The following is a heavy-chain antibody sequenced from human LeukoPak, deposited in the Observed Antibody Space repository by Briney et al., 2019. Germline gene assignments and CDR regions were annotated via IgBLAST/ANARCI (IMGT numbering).Heavy chain of an antibody. CDR2: ISYDGSKK. V-gene: IGHV3-30*04. Sequence: GGSLRLSCAASGFTFSSYEMNWVRQAPGKGLEWVADISYDGSKKYYADSVKGRFTISRDNSKNTLYLQMNSLRAEDTAVYYCARDREQLAPRSKSAFDIWGQGTMVTVSS. CDR1: GFTFSSYE. CDR3: ARDREQLAPRSKSAFDI. D-gene: IGHD6-6*01. J-gene: IGHJ3*02.